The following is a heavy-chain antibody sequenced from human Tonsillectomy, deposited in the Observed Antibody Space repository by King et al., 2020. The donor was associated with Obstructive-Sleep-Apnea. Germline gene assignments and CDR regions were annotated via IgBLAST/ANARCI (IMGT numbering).Heavy chain of an antibody. CDR3: AREGGYYDSSGYAPIFDY. D-gene: IGHD3-22*01. Sequence: VQLVESGGGLVQPGGSLRLSCAASGFTLSSYSLHWVRQAPGKGLEWLSYISSGGTTIYYADSVQGRFTISRDNAKNSLSLQINSLSAEDTAVYFCAREGGYYDSSGYAPIFDYWGQGTLVTVSS. CDR1: GFTLSSYS. CDR2: ISSGGTTI. V-gene: IGHV3-48*03. J-gene: IGHJ4*02.